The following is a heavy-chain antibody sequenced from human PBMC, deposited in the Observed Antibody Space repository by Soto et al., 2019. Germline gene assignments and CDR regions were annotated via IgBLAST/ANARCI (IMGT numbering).Heavy chain of an antibody. Sequence: QVQLVQSGAEVKKPGSSVKVSCKASGVTFSSYAISWVRQAPGQGLEWMGGIIPIFGTANYAQKFHGRVTITADESTSTAYMELSSLRSEDTAVYYCARADEITTVRGSEYYYGMDVWGQGTTVTVSS. CDR1: GVTFSSYA. J-gene: IGHJ6*02. CDR3: ARADEITTVRGSEYYYGMDV. CDR2: IIPIFGTA. D-gene: IGHD3-10*01. V-gene: IGHV1-69*01.